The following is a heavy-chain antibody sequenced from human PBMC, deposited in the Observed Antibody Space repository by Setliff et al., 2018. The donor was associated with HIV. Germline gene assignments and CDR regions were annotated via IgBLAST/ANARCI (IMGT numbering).Heavy chain of an antibody. V-gene: IGHV3-33*06. J-gene: IGHJ4*02. CDR2: IWYDGSNK. Sequence: GGSLRLSCAASGFTFSTYGMHWVRQAPGKGLEWLAVIWYDGSNKYYADSVKGRFTISRDNSKNTLYLQMNSLRAEDTAVYYCAKGPRYSSSWYYFNYWGQGTLVTVSS. CDR1: GFTFSTYG. D-gene: IGHD6-13*01. CDR3: AKGPRYSSSWYYFNY.